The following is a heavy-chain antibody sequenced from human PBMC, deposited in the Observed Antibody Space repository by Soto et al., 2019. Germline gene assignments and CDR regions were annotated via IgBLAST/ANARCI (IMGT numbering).Heavy chain of an antibody. CDR1: GYSFTSYW. Sequence: PGESLKISCKGSGYSFTSYWISWVRQMPGKGLEWMGRIDPSDSYTNYSPSFQGHVTISADKSISTAYLQWSSLKASDTAMYYCARLRALGYCSGGSCYGFDPWGPGTLVTVSS. D-gene: IGHD2-15*01. CDR3: ARLRALGYCSGGSCYGFDP. J-gene: IGHJ5*02. V-gene: IGHV5-10-1*01. CDR2: IDPSDSYT.